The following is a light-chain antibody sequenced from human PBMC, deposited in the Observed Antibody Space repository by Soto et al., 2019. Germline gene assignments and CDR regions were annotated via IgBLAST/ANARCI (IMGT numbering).Light chain of an antibody. CDR2: KAS. CDR3: QQHYSYWT. CDR1: QSISSW. J-gene: IGKJ1*01. Sequence: DIQMTQSPSTLSASVGDRVTITCRASQSISSWLAWYQQKPGKAPKLLIYKASSLESGVPSRFSGSGSGTEFTLTISSLQPDDFATYYCQQHYSYWTFGQGTKVEIK. V-gene: IGKV1-5*03.